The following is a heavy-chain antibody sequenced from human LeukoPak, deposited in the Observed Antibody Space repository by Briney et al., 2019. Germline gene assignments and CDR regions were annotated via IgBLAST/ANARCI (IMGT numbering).Heavy chain of an antibody. Sequence: ASVKVSCKASGYTFTSYDINWVRQATGQGLEWMGWMNPKSGNTGYAQKFQGRVSITRNTSISTAYMELSSLRSEDTAVYYCARGQYYDFWSGYSADGFDIWGQGTTVTLSS. D-gene: IGHD3-3*01. CDR3: ARGQYYDFWSGYSADGFDI. V-gene: IGHV1-8*03. J-gene: IGHJ3*02. CDR1: GYTFTSYD. CDR2: MNPKSGNT.